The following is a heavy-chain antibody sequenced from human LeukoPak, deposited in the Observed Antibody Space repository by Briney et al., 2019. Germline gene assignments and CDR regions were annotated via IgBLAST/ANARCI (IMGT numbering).Heavy chain of an antibody. CDR2: ISYDGSNK. J-gene: IGHJ6*02. CDR3: ARDKSSRPYYYYGMDV. Sequence: GGSLRLSCAASGFTFSSYSMNWVRQAPGKGLEWVAVISYDGSNKYYADSVKGRFTISRDNSKNTLYLQMNSLRAEDTAVYYCARDKSSRPYYYYGMDVWGQGTTVTVSS. V-gene: IGHV3-30*03. D-gene: IGHD6-13*01. CDR1: GFTFSSYS.